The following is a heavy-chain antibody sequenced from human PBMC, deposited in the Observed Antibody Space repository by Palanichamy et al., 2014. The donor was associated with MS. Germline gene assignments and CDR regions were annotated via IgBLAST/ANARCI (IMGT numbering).Heavy chain of an antibody. CDR3: ARLSGIIGRPYYYYYGMDV. CDR1: GYSIPSGHY. CDR2: IYHTGAT. D-gene: IGHD6-6*01. Sequence: QVQLRESGPGLVGPSETLSLTCAVSGYSIPSGHYWGWIRQTPGKGLEWIGSIYHTGATDYNPSLKSRVTLSVDTSKNQFSLRLSSVTAADTAVYYCARLSGIIGRPYYYYYGMDVWGQGTTVTVSS. J-gene: IGHJ6*02. V-gene: IGHV4-38-2*01.